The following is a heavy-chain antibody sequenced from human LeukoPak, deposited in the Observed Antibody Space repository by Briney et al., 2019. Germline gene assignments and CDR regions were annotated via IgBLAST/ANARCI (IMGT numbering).Heavy chain of an antibody. V-gene: IGHV4-4*07. CDR2: IYHSGGT. CDR1: VRSISIYY. CDR3: AREGMATIHFDY. J-gene: IGHJ4*02. Sequence: PSEPLSLMCTVSVRSISIYYWNWIPQPAGKGLEWLGRIYHSGGTNYNPSLKSRVTMSVDTSKNQFSLRLNSVTAADTAVYYCAREGMATIHFDYWGQGTLVTVSS. D-gene: IGHD5-24*01.